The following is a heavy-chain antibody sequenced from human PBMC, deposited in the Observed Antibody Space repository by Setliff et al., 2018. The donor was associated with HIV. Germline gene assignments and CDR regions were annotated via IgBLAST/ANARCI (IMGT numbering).Heavy chain of an antibody. CDR2: IDTTGDT. J-gene: IGHJ6*02. V-gene: IGHV4-4*09. Sequence: SETLSLTCTVSGGSVSGFYWSWIRQPPGKGLDWIGSIDTTGDTKYNPSLRSRFSISIDMSRNNFSLNLSSVTAADTAVYFCARPEEGQQWSRGGYAMDVWGQGTTVTV. D-gene: IGHD5-18*01. CDR3: ARPEEGQQWSRGGYAMDV. CDR1: GGSVSGFY.